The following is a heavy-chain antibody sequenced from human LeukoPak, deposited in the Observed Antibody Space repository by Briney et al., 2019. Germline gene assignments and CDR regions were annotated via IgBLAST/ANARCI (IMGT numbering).Heavy chain of an antibody. V-gene: IGHV3-23*01. CDR2: IGGTGGST. J-gene: IGHJ3*02. CDR1: GFTFSNYA. D-gene: IGHD1-1*01. Sequence: GGSLRLSCAASGFTFSNYAMSWVRQAPGKGLEWVSSIGGTGGSTYYADSVKGRFTISRDNAKNTLYLQMNSLRAEDTAVYYCARDIVQLDDAFDIWGQGTMVTVSS. CDR3: ARDIVQLDDAFDI.